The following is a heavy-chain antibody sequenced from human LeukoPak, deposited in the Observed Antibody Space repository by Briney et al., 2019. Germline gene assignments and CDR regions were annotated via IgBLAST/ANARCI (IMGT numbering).Heavy chain of an antibody. CDR3: ARGGTAVIAPYAFDI. Sequence: SETLSLTCTGSGGSISSYYWSWIRQPPGKGLEWIGYIYYSGSTNCNPSVKSRVAMSVDTSKKQFSLKLSSLTAADTAVYYCARGGTAVIAPYAFDIWGQGTMVTVSS. CDR1: GGSISSYY. CDR2: IYYSGST. V-gene: IGHV4-59*01. D-gene: IGHD4-23*01. J-gene: IGHJ3*02.